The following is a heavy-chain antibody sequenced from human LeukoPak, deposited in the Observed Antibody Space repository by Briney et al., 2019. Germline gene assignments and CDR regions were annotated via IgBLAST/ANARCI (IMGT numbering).Heavy chain of an antibody. CDR1: GYTFTSYC. D-gene: IGHD5-24*01. CDR2: INPSGGST. CDR3: ARAEVRRDGYTVDR. V-gene: IGHV1-46*01. Sequence: ASVKVSCKASGYTFTSYCMHWVRQAPRQGLEWMRIINPSGGSTSYAQKFQGRVTMTRDTSTSTVYMELSSLRSEDTAVYYCARAEVRRDGYTVDRWGQGNLVTVSS. J-gene: IGHJ4*02.